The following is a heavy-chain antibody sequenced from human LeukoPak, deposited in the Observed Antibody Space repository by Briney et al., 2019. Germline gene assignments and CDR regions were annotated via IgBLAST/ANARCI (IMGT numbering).Heavy chain of an antibody. CDR2: ISSGGSTI. V-gene: IGHV3-11*04. CDR1: GGSFSGYY. J-gene: IGHJ4*02. D-gene: IGHD6-19*01. Sequence: LSLTCAVYGGSFSGYYWSWIRQPPGKGLEWVSYISSGGSTIYYADSVEGRFTISRDKAKNSLSLQMNSLRVEDTALYYCARGSGWYGFDYWGQGTLVTVSS. CDR3: ARGSGWYGFDY.